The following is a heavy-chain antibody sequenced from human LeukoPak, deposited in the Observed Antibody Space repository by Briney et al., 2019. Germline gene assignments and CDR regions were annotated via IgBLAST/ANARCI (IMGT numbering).Heavy chain of an antibody. D-gene: IGHD2-2*01. J-gene: IGHJ6*03. V-gene: IGHV3-23*01. CDR2: ISGSGGST. CDR3: AGGVTAAPYYYYMDA. CDR1: GFTFSSYA. Sequence: GGSLRLSCAASGFTFSSYAMSWVRQAPGKGLEWVSAISGSGGSTYYADSVKGRFTISRDNSKNTLYLQMNNLRAEDTAVYYCAGGVTAAPYYYYMDAWGKGTTVTVSS.